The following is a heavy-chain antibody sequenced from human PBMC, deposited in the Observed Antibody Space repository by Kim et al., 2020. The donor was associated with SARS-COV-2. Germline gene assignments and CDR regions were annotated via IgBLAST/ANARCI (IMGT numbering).Heavy chain of an antibody. CDR1: GYTLTELP. D-gene: IGHD3-22*01. Sequence: ASVKVSCKVSGYTLTELPMHWVRQAPGKGLEWMGGFDPEDGETIYAQKFQGRVTMTEDTSTDTAYMELSSLRSEDTAVYYCATNYALYDSSGYYLGYWGQGTLVTVSS. CDR2: FDPEDGET. V-gene: IGHV1-24*01. J-gene: IGHJ4*02. CDR3: ATNYALYDSSGYYLGY.